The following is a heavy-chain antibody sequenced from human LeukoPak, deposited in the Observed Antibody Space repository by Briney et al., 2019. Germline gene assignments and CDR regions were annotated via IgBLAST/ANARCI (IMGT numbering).Heavy chain of an antibody. J-gene: IGHJ3*02. CDR1: GFTFSNYS. CDR3: ARSPAAVPAASPGDAFDI. CDR2: ISSSDSYI. V-gene: IGHV3-21*01. D-gene: IGHD2-2*01. Sequence: GGSLRLSCAASGFTFSNYSMNWVRQAPGKRLEWVSSISSSDSYIPYADSVKGRFTISRDNAKNSLYLQMNSLRAEDTALYYCARSPAAVPAASPGDAFDIWGPGTMVTVSS.